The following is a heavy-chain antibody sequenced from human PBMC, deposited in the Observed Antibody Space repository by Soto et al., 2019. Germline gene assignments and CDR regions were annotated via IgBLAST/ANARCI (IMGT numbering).Heavy chain of an antibody. CDR1: GGSFSGYY. J-gene: IGHJ4*02. CDR2: INHSGST. V-gene: IGHV4-34*01. CDR3: ARGPPYYYGSGSAFDY. D-gene: IGHD3-10*01. Sequence: TSETLSLTCAVYGGSFSGYYWSWIRQPPGKGLEWIGEINHSGSTNYNPSLKSRVTISVDTSKNQFSLKLSSVTAADTAVYYCARGPPYYYGSGSAFDYWGQGTLVTVSS.